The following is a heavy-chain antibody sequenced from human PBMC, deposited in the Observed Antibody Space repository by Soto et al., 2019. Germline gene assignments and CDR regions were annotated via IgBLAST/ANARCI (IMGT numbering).Heavy chain of an antibody. D-gene: IGHD6-6*01. Sequence: QVQLQESGPGLVKPSQTLSLTCTVSGGSISSGGYFWSWIRQYPGKGLEWIGFIYYSGSTYYNPSLKSRVTISVDTSKNQFSLKLSSVTAADTAVYYCAREGAAPYYYYGMDVWGQGTTVTVSS. CDR3: AREGAAPYYYYGMDV. CDR2: IYYSGST. CDR1: GGSISSGGYF. V-gene: IGHV4-31*03. J-gene: IGHJ6*02.